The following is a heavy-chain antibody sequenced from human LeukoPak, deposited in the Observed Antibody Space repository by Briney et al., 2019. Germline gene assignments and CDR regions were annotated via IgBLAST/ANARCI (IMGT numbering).Heavy chain of an antibody. CDR3: ARDHPIAAAGTGPFDY. CDR1: GYTFTSYY. CDR2: INPSGGST. Sequence: GASVKVSCKASGYTFTSYYMHWVRQAPGRGLEWMGIINPSGGSTSYAQKFQGRVTMTRDTSTSTDYMELSSLRSEDTAVYYCARDHPIAAAGTGPFDYWGQGTLVTVSS. D-gene: IGHD6-13*01. V-gene: IGHV1-46*01. J-gene: IGHJ4*02.